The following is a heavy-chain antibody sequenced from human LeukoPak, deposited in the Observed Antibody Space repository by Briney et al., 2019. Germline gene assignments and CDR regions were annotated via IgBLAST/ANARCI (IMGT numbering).Heavy chain of an antibody. CDR1: GGSISSSNFY. D-gene: IGHD3-10*01. V-gene: IGHV4-39*07. Sequence: SETLSLTCTVSGGSISSSNFYWGWIRQPPGKGLEWIGSIYYSGSTYYNPSLKSRVTMSIDTSKNQFSLKLSSVTAADTAIYYCARDAKYYYGSRTYFFFEYWGQGTLLSVSS. CDR2: IYYSGST. CDR3: ARDAKYYYGSRTYFFFEY. J-gene: IGHJ4*02.